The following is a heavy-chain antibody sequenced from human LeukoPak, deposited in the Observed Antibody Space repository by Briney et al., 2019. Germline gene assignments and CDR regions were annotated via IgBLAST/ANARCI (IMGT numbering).Heavy chain of an antibody. V-gene: IGHV1-24*01. CDR2: FDPEDGET. J-gene: IGHJ6*03. CDR3: AKEYSTHSPYYYYMDV. D-gene: IGHD4-11*01. Sequence: ASVKVSCKVSGYTLTELSMHWVRQAPGKGLEWMGGFDPEDGETIYAQKFQGRVTMTEDTSTDTAYMELSSLRSEDTAVYYCAKEYSTHSPYYYYMDVWGKGTTVTVSS. CDR1: GYTLTELS.